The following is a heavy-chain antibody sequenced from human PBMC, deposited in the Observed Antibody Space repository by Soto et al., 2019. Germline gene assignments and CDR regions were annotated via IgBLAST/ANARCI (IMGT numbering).Heavy chain of an antibody. CDR2: IHDSGRP. J-gene: IGHJ4*02. CDR1: GASVSNGDYY. D-gene: IGHD2-8*01. Sequence: QVQLQESGPGLIKPSQTLSLTCSVSGASVSNGDYYWTWVRQRPGRGLEWSGLIHDSGRPLYTPSLRSPVSLSVETSKNHFSLNLRSGTAADAAVYFCARLTACNSRHYLAYWGQGSLVTFSS. V-gene: IGHV4-30-4*08. CDR3: ARLTACNSRHYLAY.